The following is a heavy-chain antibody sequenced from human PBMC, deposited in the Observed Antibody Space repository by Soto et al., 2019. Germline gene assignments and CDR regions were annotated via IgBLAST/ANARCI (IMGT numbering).Heavy chain of an antibody. CDR3: ARAPLGYCSGGSCLGIWGMDV. J-gene: IGHJ6*02. Sequence: ASVKVSCKASGYTFTGYYMHWVRQVPGQGLEWMGWINPNSGGTNYAQKFQGRVTLTRDTSISTAYMELSRLRSDDTAVYYCARAPLGYCSGGSCLGIWGMDVWGQGTTVTVSS. CDR1: GYTFTGYY. CDR2: INPNSGGT. D-gene: IGHD2-15*01. V-gene: IGHV1-2*02.